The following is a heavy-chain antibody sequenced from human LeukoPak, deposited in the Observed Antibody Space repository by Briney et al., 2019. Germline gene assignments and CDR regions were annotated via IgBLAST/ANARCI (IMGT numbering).Heavy chain of an antibody. D-gene: IGHD5-24*01. CDR3: ARHEEMATHGDY. Sequence: ASVKVSCKASGYTFTGYYMHWVRQAPGQGLEWMGWINPNSGGTNYAQKFQGRVTMTRDTSISTAYLQWSSLKASDTAMYYCARHEEMATHGDYWGQGTLVTVSS. J-gene: IGHJ4*02. CDR1: GYTFTGYY. V-gene: IGHV1-2*02. CDR2: INPNSGGT.